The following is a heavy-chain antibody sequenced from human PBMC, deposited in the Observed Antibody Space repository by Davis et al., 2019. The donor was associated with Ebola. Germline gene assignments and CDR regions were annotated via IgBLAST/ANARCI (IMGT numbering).Heavy chain of an antibody. V-gene: IGHV3-74*01. CDR2: INSDGSST. J-gene: IGHJ6*02. D-gene: IGHD2-15*01. CDR3: ARVDPPCSGGSCYALYYYYGMDV. Sequence: PGASLTLSCAASGFTSCSYWMHWVRQAPGKGLVWVSRINSDGSSTSYADSVKGRFTISRDNAKNTLYLQMNSLRAEDTAVYYCARVDPPCSGGSCYALYYYYGMDVWGQGTTVTVSS. CDR1: GFTSCSYW.